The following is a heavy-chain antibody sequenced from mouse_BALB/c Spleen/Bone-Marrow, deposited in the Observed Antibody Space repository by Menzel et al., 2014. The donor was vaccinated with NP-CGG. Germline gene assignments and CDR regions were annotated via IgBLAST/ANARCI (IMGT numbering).Heavy chain of an antibody. D-gene: IGHD2-2*01. CDR3: ARSLYGYDWYFDV. Sequence: EVKLVESGPELVKPGASVKMSCKASGYTFTSYVMHWVKPKPGQGLEWIGYINPYNDGTKYNEKFKGKATLTSDKSSSTAYMELSSLTSEDSAVYYCARSLYGYDWYFDVWGAGTTVTVSS. J-gene: IGHJ1*01. V-gene: IGHV1-14*01. CDR2: INPYNDGT. CDR1: GYTFTSYV.